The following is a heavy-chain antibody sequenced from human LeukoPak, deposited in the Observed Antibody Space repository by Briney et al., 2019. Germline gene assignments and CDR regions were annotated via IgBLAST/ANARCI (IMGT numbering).Heavy chain of an antibody. CDR1: GESLSKYS. CDR2: INHRGST. D-gene: IGHD6-19*01. V-gene: IGHV4-34*01. CDR3: ARSVASTDY. Sequence: SETLSLTCAVYGESLSKYSLTWVRQSPGKGLEWIWEINHRGSTTLNPSLMSRVTLLLDTSTHHFSLMLITVSGADAAVFYFARSVASTDYRGQGSLVTVSS. J-gene: IGHJ4*02.